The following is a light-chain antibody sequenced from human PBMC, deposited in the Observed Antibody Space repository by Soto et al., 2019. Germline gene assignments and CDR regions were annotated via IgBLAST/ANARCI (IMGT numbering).Light chain of an antibody. J-gene: IGLJ1*01. Sequence: QSVLTQPASVSGSPGQSITISCTGTSSDAGGYNYVSWYQQHPGKAPKLMIYDVSNRPSGVSNRFSGSKSGNTASLTISGLQAEDEADYYCSSYTSINYVFGTGTKLTVL. CDR1: SSDAGGYNY. CDR2: DVS. CDR3: SSYTSINYV. V-gene: IGLV2-14*01.